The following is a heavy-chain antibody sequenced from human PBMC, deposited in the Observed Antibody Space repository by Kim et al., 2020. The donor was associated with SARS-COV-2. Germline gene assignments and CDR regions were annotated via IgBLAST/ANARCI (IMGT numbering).Heavy chain of an antibody. D-gene: IGHD6-19*01. Sequence: YAQKFQGRVTITADESTSTAYMELSSLRSEDTAVYYCARVPEYSSGWYDYWGQGTLVTVSS. CDR3: ARVPEYSSGWYDY. V-gene: IGHV1-69*01. J-gene: IGHJ4*02.